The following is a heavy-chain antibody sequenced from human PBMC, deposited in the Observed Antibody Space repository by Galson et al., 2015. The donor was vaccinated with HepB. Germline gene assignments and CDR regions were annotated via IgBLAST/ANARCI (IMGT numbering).Heavy chain of an antibody. CDR3: ARDPTTYNWFDP. CDR2: INGDGTST. D-gene: IGHD2/OR15-2a*01. V-gene: IGHV3-74*01. CDR1: GFTFSNYW. Sequence: SLRLSCAASGFTFSNYWMHWVRQAPGKGLVWVSRINGDGTSTTYADSVKGRFTISRDNAKNTLYLQMNSLRAEDTALYYCARDPTTYNWFDPWGQGTLVTVSS. J-gene: IGHJ5*02.